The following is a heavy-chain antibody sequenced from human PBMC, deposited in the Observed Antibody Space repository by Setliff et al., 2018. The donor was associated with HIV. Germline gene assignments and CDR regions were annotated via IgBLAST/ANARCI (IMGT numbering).Heavy chain of an antibody. CDR2: ISSSGTTI. J-gene: IGHJ4*02. V-gene: IGHV3-48*03. CDR3: ARPNYYDSSGSFDY. D-gene: IGHD3-22*01. CDR1: GFTFNSYA. Sequence: GESLKISCAASGFTFNSYAMSWVRQAPGKGLEWVSYISSSGTTIYYADSVKGRFTISRDNAKNSLYLQMNSLRAEDTAVYYCARPNYYDSSGSFDYWGQGTLVTVSS.